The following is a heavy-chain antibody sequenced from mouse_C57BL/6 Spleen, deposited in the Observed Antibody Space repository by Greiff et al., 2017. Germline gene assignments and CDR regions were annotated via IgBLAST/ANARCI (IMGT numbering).Heavy chain of an antibody. V-gene: IGHV14-4*01. CDR3: TTPCSSYRYFDV. CDR2: IDPENGDT. D-gene: IGHD1-1*01. Sequence: EVQLQQSGAELVRPGASVKLSCTASGFNIKDDYMHWVKQRPEQGLEWIGWIDPENGDTEYASKFQGKATITADTSSNTAYLQLSSLTSEDTAVYYCTTPCSSYRYFDVWGTGTTVTVSS. J-gene: IGHJ1*03. CDR1: GFNIKDDY.